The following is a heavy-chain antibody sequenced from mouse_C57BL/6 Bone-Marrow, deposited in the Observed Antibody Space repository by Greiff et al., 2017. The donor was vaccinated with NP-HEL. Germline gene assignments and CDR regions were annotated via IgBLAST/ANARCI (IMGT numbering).Heavy chain of an antibody. CDR3: ARDGSRPYYFDY. V-gene: IGHV1-69*01. CDR2: IDPSDSYT. J-gene: IGHJ2*01. CDR1: GYTFTSYW. D-gene: IGHD1-1*01. Sequence: QVQLQQPGAELVMPGASVKLSCKASGYTFTSYWMHWVKQRPGQGLEWIGEIDPSDSYTNYNQKFKGKSTLTVDKSSSTAYMQLSSLTSEDAAVEYCARDGSRPYYFDYWGQGTTLTVSS.